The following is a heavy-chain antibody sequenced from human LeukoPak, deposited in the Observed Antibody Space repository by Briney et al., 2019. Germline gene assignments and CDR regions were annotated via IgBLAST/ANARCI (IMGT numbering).Heavy chain of an antibody. Sequence: PSQTLSLTCAVSGGSISSGGYSWSWIRQPPGKGLEWIGYIYHSGSTYYNPSLKSRVTISVDRSKNQFSLKLSSVTAADTAVYYCAREANYDSSGQVNHAFDIWGQGTMVTVSS. CDR3: AREANYDSSGQVNHAFDI. D-gene: IGHD3-22*01. CDR2: IYHSGST. V-gene: IGHV4-30-2*01. CDR1: GGSISSGGYS. J-gene: IGHJ3*02.